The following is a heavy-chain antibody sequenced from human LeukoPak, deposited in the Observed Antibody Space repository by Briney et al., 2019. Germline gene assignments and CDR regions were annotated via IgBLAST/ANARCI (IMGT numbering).Heavy chain of an antibody. CDR3: ARGRDGYNPGKLDY. J-gene: IGHJ4*02. CDR2: MNPNSGNT. Sequence: EASVKVSCKASGYTFTSYDINWVRQATGQGLEWMGWMNPNSGNTGYAQKFQGRVTMTRNTSISTAYMELSSLRSEDTAVYYCARGRDGYNPGKLDYWGQGTLVTVSS. CDR1: GYTFTSYD. D-gene: IGHD5-24*01. V-gene: IGHV1-8*01.